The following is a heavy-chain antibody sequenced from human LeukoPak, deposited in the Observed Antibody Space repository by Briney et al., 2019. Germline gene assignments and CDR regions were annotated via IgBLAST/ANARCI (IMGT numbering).Heavy chain of an antibody. J-gene: IGHJ4*02. CDR3: ARGSGDPHFDY. V-gene: IGHV5-51*01. D-gene: IGHD2-15*01. CDR2: IYPGDSDT. Sequence: GGSLKISCKGSGYSFTTNWIGWVRQMPGKGLEWMGIIYPGDSDTRYSPSFQGQVTMSADTSINTAYLQWSSLKASDTAIYFCARGSGDPHFDYWGQGTLVTVSS. CDR1: GYSFTTNW.